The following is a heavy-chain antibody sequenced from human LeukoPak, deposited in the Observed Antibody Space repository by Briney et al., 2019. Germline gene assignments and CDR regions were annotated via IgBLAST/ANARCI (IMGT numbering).Heavy chain of an antibody. J-gene: IGHJ4*02. Sequence: SETLSLTCAVSGGSISSSNWWSWVRQPPGKGLEWIGSIYHSGSTYYNPSLKSRVTISVDTSKNQFSLKLSSVTAADTAVYYCARANRVSLYYFDYWGQGTLVTVSS. CDR2: IYHSGST. CDR3: ARANRVSLYYFDY. V-gene: IGHV4-4*02. D-gene: IGHD5/OR15-5a*01. CDR1: GGSISSSNW.